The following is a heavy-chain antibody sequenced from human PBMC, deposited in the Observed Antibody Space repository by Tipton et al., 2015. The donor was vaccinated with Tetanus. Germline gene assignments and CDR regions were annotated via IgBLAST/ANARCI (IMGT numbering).Heavy chain of an antibody. Sequence: TLSLTCNVSGGSITKDYWSWIRQSPGKTLEWIAYIFHSGSTNYSPSLKSRVAISMDTSKNQISLKLSSVTAADTAVYYCARRSYCSSSRCFDAFDLWGQGTMVTVSS. CDR1: GGSITKDY. J-gene: IGHJ3*01. V-gene: IGHV4-59*01. CDR3: ARRSYCSSSRCFDAFDL. D-gene: IGHD2-2*01. CDR2: IFHSGST.